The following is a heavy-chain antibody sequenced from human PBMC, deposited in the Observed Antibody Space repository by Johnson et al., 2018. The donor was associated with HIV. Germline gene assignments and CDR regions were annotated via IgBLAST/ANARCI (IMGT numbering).Heavy chain of an antibody. D-gene: IGHD4-23*01. J-gene: IGHJ3*02. Sequence: MQLVESGGGVVRPGGSLRLSCAASGFTVSSNYMSWVRQAPGKGLEWVSVIYSGGSTYYADSVKGRFTISRDNSKDMLYLQMNSLRAEDTAVYHCARERPGYGGHDAFDIWGQGTMVTVSS. CDR1: GFTVSSNY. CDR3: ARERPGYGGHDAFDI. V-gene: IGHV3-66*01. CDR2: IYSGGST.